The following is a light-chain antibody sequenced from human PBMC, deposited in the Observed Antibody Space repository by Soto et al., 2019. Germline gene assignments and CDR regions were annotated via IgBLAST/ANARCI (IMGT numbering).Light chain of an antibody. Sequence: DIQMTQSPSTLSASVGDRVTITCRPSQSISNWLAWYQQQPGKAPKLLIYKASSLETGVPSRFSGTGSGTDFTLSISSLQPEDFATYYCQRSSRGWSFGQGTKVEIK. V-gene: IGKV1-5*03. CDR2: KAS. CDR1: QSISNW. J-gene: IGKJ1*01. CDR3: QRSSRGWS.